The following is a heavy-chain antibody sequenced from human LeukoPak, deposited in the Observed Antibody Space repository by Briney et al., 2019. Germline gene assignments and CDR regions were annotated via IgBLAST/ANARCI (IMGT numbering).Heavy chain of an antibody. D-gene: IGHD3-16*01. CDR2: IKPNGNVN. V-gene: IGHV3-7*01. Sequence: PGGSLRLSCAASGFIFSSYWMHWARKAPGKGGEWVATIKPNGNVNYYVDSVKGRFTISRENAKNSLFLQLNSLRAEDTALYYCARVDYVDEGWGYWGQGTLVTVSS. CDR1: GFIFSSYW. J-gene: IGHJ4*02. CDR3: ARVDYVDEGWGY.